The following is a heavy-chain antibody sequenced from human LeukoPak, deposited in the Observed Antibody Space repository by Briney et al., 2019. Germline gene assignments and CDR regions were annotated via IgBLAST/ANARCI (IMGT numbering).Heavy chain of an antibody. CDR2: IYYSKNT. D-gene: IGHD5-18*01. CDR3: VSPRGFSYGYFDY. V-gene: IGHV4-39*01. J-gene: IGHJ4*02. CDR1: GDSVSSGDYH. Sequence: SETLSPTCTVSGDSVSSGDYHWGWIRQPPGKGLEWIGSIYYSKNTYYNPSLKSRVTISADTSKNQFSLTLGSVSATDTAVYYCVSPRGFSYGYFDYWGQGTLVTVSS.